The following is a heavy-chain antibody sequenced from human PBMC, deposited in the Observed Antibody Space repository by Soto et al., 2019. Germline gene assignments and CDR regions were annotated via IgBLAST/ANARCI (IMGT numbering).Heavy chain of an antibody. Sequence: QVQLVQSVAEVKKPGSSVNVSCKASGGTFSSYAISWVRHAPGQGLERIGWIIPIFCTANDALKTQGRGTCPGGGATVRAYMELSILRSEDRAVYYCATPHCLLWFGAWNRHSAGTSRGDYYSVIDVRGQGTMVTVAA. J-gene: IGHJ6*01. CDR2: IIPIFCTA. D-gene: IGHD3-10*01. V-gene: IGHV1-69*01. CDR3: ATPHCLLWFGAWNRHSAGTSRGDYYSVIDV. CDR1: GGTFSSYA.